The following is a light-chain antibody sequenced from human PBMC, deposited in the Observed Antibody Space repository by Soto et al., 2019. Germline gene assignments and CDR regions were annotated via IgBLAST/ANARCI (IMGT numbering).Light chain of an antibody. CDR2: DVS. CDR3: CSYARSNTWV. CDR1: SGDVGGYKY. Sequence: QSALTQPRSVSGSPGQSVTISCTGTSGDVGGYKYVSWYQQEPGKAPKLMIYDVSNRPSGVPDRFSGSKSGNTASLTISGLQAEDEADYYCCSYARSNTWVFGGGTKLTVL. J-gene: IGLJ2*01. V-gene: IGLV2-11*01.